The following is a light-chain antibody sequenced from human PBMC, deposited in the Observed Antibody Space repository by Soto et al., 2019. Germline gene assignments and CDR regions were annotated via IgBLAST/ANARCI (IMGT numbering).Light chain of an antibody. J-gene: IGKJ2*01. CDR3: QQYGISSHT. Sequence: EVVLTQSPGTLSLSPGERATLSCRASQSISSSYFAWYQQRPGQAPRLLIHGASSRATGIPDRFSGSGSGTDFTLTISRLEPEDFAVYYCQQYGISSHTFGQGTKLEI. V-gene: IGKV3-20*01. CDR1: QSISSSY. CDR2: GAS.